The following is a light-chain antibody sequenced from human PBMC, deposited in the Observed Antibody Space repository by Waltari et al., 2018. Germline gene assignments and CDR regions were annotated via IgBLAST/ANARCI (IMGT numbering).Light chain of an antibody. CDR1: SSAVGNSHS. Sequence: QSALPQPASVSGSPGQSITISCTGTSSAVGNSHSVPWYQQHPGQPPKLSIYGVSDRPSGVSHRFAGSKSGDTASLTISGLQTEDEADYYCSSYTSSNTRLFGGGTKLTVL. V-gene: IGLV2-14*01. CDR3: SSYTSSNTRL. J-gene: IGLJ2*01. CDR2: GVS.